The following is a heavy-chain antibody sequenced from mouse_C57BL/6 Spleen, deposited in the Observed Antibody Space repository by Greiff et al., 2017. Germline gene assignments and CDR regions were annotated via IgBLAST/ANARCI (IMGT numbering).Heavy chain of an antibody. CDR3: ASGLYYGDY. V-gene: IGHV3-6*01. CDR2: ISYDGSN. CDR1: GYSITSGYY. Sequence: EVQLVESGPGLVKPSQSLSLTCSVTGYSITSGYYWNWIRQFPGNKLEWMGYISYDGSNNYNPSLKNRISITRDTSKNQFFLKLNSVTTEDTATYYCASGLYYGDYWGQGTTLTVSS. J-gene: IGHJ2*01. D-gene: IGHD1-1*01.